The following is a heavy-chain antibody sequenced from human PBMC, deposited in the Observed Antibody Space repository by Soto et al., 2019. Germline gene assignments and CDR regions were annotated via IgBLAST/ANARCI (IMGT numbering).Heavy chain of an antibody. V-gene: IGHV3-23*01. CDR1: GFTFSSYA. CDR3: AKMRGTTETAWAFDF. D-gene: IGHD4-17*01. J-gene: IGHJ3*01. CDR2: INKSGGGT. Sequence: GSLRLSCATSGFTFSSYAMSWVRQVPGKGLEWVSIINKSGGGTYYADSVKGRFTISRDNSKYTLYLQMNGLRAGDTAVYYCAKMRGTTETAWAFDFWGQGTMVTVSS.